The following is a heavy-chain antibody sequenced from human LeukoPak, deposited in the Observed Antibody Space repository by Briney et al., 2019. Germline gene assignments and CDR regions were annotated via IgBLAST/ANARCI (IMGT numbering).Heavy chain of an antibody. V-gene: IGHV3-48*04. J-gene: IGHJ4*02. CDR3: ARGNNWGFDF. Sequence: RPGGSLRLSCAASGFVFSDYSMNWVRQAPGKGLEWVSNIRGSGSGSGSGMYYADSVKGRFTISRDNAKNSLYLQMSSLRAEDTAFYYCARGNNWGFDFWGQGALVTVSS. CDR1: GFVFSDYS. CDR2: IRGSGSGSGSGM. D-gene: IGHD7-27*01.